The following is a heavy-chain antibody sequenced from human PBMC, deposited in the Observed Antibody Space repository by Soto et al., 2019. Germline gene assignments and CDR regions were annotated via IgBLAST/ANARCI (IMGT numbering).Heavy chain of an antibody. CDR2: ISAYNGNT. Sequence: QVQLVQSGAEVKKPGASVKVSCKASGYTFTSYGISWVRQAPGQGLEWMGWISAYNGNTNYAQKLQGRVTMTTDTSTRTGYRELRDLRSVYTAVYYCARWVGCGSTSCYLKGFDPWGQGTLVTVSS. V-gene: IGHV1-18*01. CDR1: GYTFTSYG. J-gene: IGHJ5*02. D-gene: IGHD2-2*01. CDR3: ARWVGCGSTSCYLKGFDP.